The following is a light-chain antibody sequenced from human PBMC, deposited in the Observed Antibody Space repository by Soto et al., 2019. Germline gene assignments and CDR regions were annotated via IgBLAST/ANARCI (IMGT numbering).Light chain of an antibody. J-gene: IGKJ5*01. CDR1: QTISSTY. CDR3: QQYGSSLIT. Sequence: DIVLTQSPGTLSLSPGERVTLSCRASQTISSTYFAWYQQKPGQAPRLLIYAASSRAAGIPVRFSGTGSGTEFALTISRLEPEDSAVYYCQQYGSSLITFGRGTRLEIK. V-gene: IGKV3-20*01. CDR2: AAS.